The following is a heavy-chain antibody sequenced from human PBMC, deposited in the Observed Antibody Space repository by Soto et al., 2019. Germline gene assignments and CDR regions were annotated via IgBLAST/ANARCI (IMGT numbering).Heavy chain of an antibody. CDR1: GFTFSSYW. V-gene: IGHV3-7*01. D-gene: IGHD2-8*01. J-gene: IGHJ6*03. CDR3: ARARDIVLMVYAIQYYYYYYMDV. Sequence: PGGSLRLSCAASGFTFSSYWMSWVRQAPGKGLEWVANIKQDGSEKYYVDSVKGRFTISRDNAKNSLYLQMNSLRAEDTAVYYCARARDIVLMVYAIQYYYYYYMDVWGKGTTVTVSS. CDR2: IKQDGSEK.